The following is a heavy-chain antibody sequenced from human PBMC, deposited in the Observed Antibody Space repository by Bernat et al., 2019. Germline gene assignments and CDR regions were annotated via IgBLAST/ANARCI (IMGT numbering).Heavy chain of an antibody. D-gene: IGHD3-10*01. CDR1: GFTFSSYG. CDR2: ISYGESNK. CDR3: AKDRKVVWCGGGHYYYGMDV. Sequence: QVQLVESGGGVVQPGRSLRPSCAASGFTFSSYGMHWVRQAPGKGLEWVAVISYGESNKYYADSVKGRFTISRDNSKDTLYLRMNSLRAEDTAVYYCAKDRKVVWCGGGHYYYGMDVWGQGTTVTVSS. J-gene: IGHJ6*02. V-gene: IGHV3-30*18.